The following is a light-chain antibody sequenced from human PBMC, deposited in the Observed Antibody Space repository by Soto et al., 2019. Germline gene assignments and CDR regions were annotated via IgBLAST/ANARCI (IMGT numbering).Light chain of an antibody. CDR1: QGINNY. CDR2: AAS. CDR3: QKDDNALWT. J-gene: IGKJ1*01. Sequence: EIQMTQSPSSLSASVGDRVTITCRASQGINNYLAWYQQRPGKVPRLLIYAASTLQSGVPSRFSGSVSGTDFTLTISSLQPEDVATDYFQKDDNALWTFGHGTNVDIK. V-gene: IGKV1-27*01.